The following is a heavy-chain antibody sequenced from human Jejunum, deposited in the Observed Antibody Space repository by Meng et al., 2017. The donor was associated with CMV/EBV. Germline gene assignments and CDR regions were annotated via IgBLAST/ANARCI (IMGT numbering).Heavy chain of an antibody. CDR2: INSDGTST. CDR1: GFTFSSNW. V-gene: IGHV3-74*02. D-gene: IGHD6-13*01. CDR3: VRVEEQLS. Sequence: VQLLGSGGGFVQPGGSLRLSCAASGFTFSSNWMHWVRQAPGKGLVWVSHINSDGTSTNYADSVKGRFTISRDNAKNTLYLQMSSLTADDTAVYYCVRVEEQLSWGQGSLVTVSS. J-gene: IGHJ5*02.